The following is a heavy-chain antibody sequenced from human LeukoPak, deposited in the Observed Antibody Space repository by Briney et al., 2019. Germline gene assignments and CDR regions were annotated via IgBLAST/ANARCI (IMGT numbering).Heavy chain of an antibody. D-gene: IGHD6-6*01. CDR1: GFTFSSYA. J-gene: IGHJ4*02. CDR3: AKDQGLYSSSSGGFDY. CDR2: IRYDGSNK. V-gene: IGHV3-30*02. Sequence: GGSLRLSCAAAGFTFSSYAMSWVRQAPGKGLEWVAFIRYDGSNKYYADSVKGRFTISRDNSKNPLYLQMNSLRAEDTAVYYCAKDQGLYSSSSGGFDYWGQGTLVTVSS.